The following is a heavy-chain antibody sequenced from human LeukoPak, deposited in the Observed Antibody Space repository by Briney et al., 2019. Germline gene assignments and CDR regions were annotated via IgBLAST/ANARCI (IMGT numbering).Heavy chain of an antibody. D-gene: IGHD2-2*02. J-gene: IGHJ5*02. CDR2: IYYSGST. V-gene: IGHV4-31*03. CDR3: ARGYCSSTSCYTENWFDP. Sequence: SQTLYLTCTVSGGSISSGGYYWSWIRQHPGKGLEWIGYIYYSGSTYYNPSLKSRVTISVDTSKNQFSLKLSSVTAADTAVYYCARGYCSSTSCYTENWFDPWGQGTLVTVSS. CDR1: GGSISSGGYY.